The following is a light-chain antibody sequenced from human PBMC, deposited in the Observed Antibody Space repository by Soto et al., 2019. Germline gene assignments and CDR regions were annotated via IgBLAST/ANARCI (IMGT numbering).Light chain of an antibody. J-gene: IGKJ1*01. CDR2: DAS. V-gene: IGKV3-11*01. Sequence: DILLAQSPATLSLSPGERATLSCRASQTISNYLAWYQQKPGQAPRLLIYDASNRAAGIPARFTGRGSGADFTLTISILEPEAFAVYYCQQRRNWPQTFGQGTRVELK. CDR1: QTISNY. CDR3: QQRRNWPQT.